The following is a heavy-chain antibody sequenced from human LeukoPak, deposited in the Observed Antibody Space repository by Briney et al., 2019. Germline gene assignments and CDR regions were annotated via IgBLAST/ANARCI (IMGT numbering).Heavy chain of an antibody. J-gene: IGHJ5*02. CDR1: GGSISSYY. Sequence: PSETLSLTCTVSGGSISSYYWSWIRQPPGKGLEWIGYIYYSGSTNYNPSLKSRVTISVDTSKNQFSLKLSSVTAADTAVYYCARQVGYCSGGSCYNWFDPWGQGTLVTVSS. CDR2: IYYSGST. CDR3: ARQVGYCSGGSCYNWFDP. D-gene: IGHD2-15*01. V-gene: IGHV4-59*01.